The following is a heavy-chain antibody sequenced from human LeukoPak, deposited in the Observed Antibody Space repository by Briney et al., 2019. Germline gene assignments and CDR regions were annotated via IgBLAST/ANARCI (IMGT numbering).Heavy chain of an antibody. D-gene: IGHD4-17*01. Sequence: PSETLSLTCTVSGGSVSSGNYYWIWIRQPPGKGLEWIGEINHSGSTNYNPSLKSRVTISVDTSKNQFSLKLSSVTAADTAVYYCARVLYGLGRLDYWGQGTLVTVSS. CDR2: INHSGST. CDR3: ARVLYGLGRLDY. J-gene: IGHJ4*02. CDR1: GGSVSSGNYY. V-gene: IGHV4-39*07.